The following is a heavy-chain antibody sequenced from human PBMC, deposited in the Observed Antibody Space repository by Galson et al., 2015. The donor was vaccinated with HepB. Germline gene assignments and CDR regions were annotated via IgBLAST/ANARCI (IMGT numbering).Heavy chain of an antibody. Sequence: SLRLSCAASGFTFSTYTMNWVRQAPGKGLEWVSSISSSSSYKYYADSVKGRFTISRDNAKNSLYLQMNSLRAEDAAVYYCARRSSGNSFDYWGRGTLVTVSS. J-gene: IGHJ4*02. D-gene: IGHD1-26*01. V-gene: IGHV3-21*01. CDR3: ARRSSGNSFDY. CDR2: ISSSSSYK. CDR1: GFTFSTYT.